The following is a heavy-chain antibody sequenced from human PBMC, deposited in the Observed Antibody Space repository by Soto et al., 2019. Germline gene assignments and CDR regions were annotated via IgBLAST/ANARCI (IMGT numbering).Heavy chain of an antibody. V-gene: IGHV1-46*01. CDR3: ARGGYSYGSLFGRYYYMDV. CDR2: INPSGGST. J-gene: IGHJ6*03. CDR1: GYTFTSYY. Sequence: ASVKVSCKASGYTFTSYYMHWVRQAPGQGLEWMGIINPSGGSTSYAQKFQGRVTMTRDTSTSTVYMELSCLRSEDTAVYYCARGGYSYGSLFGRYYYMDVWGKGTTVTVSS. D-gene: IGHD5-18*01.